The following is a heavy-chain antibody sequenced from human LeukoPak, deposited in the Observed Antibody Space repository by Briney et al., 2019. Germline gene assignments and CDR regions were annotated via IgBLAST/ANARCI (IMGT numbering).Heavy chain of an antibody. V-gene: IGHV3-64*01. CDR1: GFTFSSYA. Sequence: GGSLRLSCAAFGFTFSSYAMHWVRQAPGKGLEYVSAISSNGGSTYYANSVKGRFTISRDNSKNTLYLQMGSLRAEDMAVYYCARDKGIPGYSGYDTYYFDYWGQGTLVTVSS. CDR2: ISSNGGST. J-gene: IGHJ4*02. D-gene: IGHD5-12*01. CDR3: ARDKGIPGYSGYDTYYFDY.